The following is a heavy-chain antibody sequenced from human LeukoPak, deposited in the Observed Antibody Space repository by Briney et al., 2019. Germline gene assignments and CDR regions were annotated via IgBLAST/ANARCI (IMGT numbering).Heavy chain of an antibody. CDR2: IKHDGSEK. Sequence: GGSLRLSCAASGFNFGDFYMSWVRQAPGKGLEWVANIKHDGSEKYSVDSAKGRFNISRDNAKNSLYLQMNSLRAEDTAVYYCARGAHSSVWEYFFYYMDVWGKGTTVIVSS. CDR1: GFNFGDFY. V-gene: IGHV3-7*04. CDR3: ARGAHSSVWEYFFYYMDV. D-gene: IGHD5/OR15-5a*01. J-gene: IGHJ6*03.